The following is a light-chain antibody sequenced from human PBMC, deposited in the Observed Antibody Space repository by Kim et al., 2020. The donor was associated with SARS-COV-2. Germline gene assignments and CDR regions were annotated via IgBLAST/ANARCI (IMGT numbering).Light chain of an antibody. CDR1: QGISSY. CDR2: AAS. V-gene: IGKV1-8*01. Sequence: ASKGDRVTITCRASQGISSYLAWYQQKPGKAPKLLIYAASTLQSGVPSRFSGSGSGTDFTLTISCMQSEDFATYYCQQYYSYPPYTFGQGTKLEIK. J-gene: IGKJ2*01. CDR3: QQYYSYPPYT.